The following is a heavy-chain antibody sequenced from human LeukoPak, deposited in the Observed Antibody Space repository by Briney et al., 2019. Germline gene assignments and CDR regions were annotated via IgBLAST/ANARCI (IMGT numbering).Heavy chain of an antibody. CDR2: IYYSGST. CDR3: ATSYGGNSLVDY. J-gene: IGHJ4*02. V-gene: IGHV4-59*01. Sequence: SETLSLTCTVSGGSISSYYWSWNRQPPGKGLEWIGYIYYSGSTNYNPSLKSRVTISVDTSKNQFSLKLSSVTAADTAVYYCATSYGGNSLVDYWGQGTLVTVSS. CDR1: GGSISSYY. D-gene: IGHD4-23*01.